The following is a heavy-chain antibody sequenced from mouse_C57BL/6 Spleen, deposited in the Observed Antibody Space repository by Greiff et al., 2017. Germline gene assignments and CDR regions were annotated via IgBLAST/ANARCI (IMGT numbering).Heavy chain of an antibody. J-gene: IGHJ4*01. CDR2: IHPNSGST. V-gene: IGHV1-64*01. D-gene: IGHD1-1*01. CDR1: GYTFTSYW. Sequence: VQLQQPGAELVKPGASVKLSCKASGYTFTSYWMHWVKQRPGQGLEWIGMIHPNSGSTNYNEKFKSKATLTVDKSSSTAYMQLSSLTSEDSAVYYCAREGNYYGSSYVARYAMDYWGQGTSVTVSS. CDR3: AREGNYYGSSYVARYAMDY.